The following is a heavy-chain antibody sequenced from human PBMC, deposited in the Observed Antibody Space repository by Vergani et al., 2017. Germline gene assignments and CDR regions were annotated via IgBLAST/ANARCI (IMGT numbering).Heavy chain of an antibody. CDR1: GGSFSGYY. J-gene: IGHJ4*02. D-gene: IGHD2-8*01. CDR2: IWYDGSNK. Sequence: QVQLQQWGAGLLKPSETLSLTCAVYGGSFSGYYWSWIRQPLGKGLEWVAVIWYDGSNKYYADSVKGRFTISRDNSKNTLYLQMNSLRAEDTAVYYCARDSVGYCTNGVCNLGYWGQGTLVTVSS. CDR3: ARDSVGYCTNGVCNLGY. V-gene: IGHV3-33*08.